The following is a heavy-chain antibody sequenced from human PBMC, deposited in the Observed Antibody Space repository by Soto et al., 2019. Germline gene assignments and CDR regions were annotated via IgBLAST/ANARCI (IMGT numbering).Heavy chain of an antibody. J-gene: IGHJ4*02. Sequence: SETLSLTCTVSGGSISSGGYYWSWIRQHPGKGLEWIGYIYYSGSTYYNPSLKSRVTISVDTSKNQFSLKLSSVTAADTAVYCCARESDYGDTVFDYWGQGTLVTVSS. CDR2: IYYSGST. V-gene: IGHV4-31*03. D-gene: IGHD4-17*01. CDR3: ARESDYGDTVFDY. CDR1: GGSISSGGYY.